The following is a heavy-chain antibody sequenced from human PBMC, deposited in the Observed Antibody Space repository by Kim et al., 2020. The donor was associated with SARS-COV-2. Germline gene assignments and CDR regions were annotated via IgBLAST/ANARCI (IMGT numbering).Heavy chain of an antibody. J-gene: IGHJ4*02. CDR1: GGSISSSSYY. D-gene: IGHD3-22*01. CDR2: IYYSGST. V-gene: IGHV4-39*07. CDR3: ASSYYDSSGYLLDY. Sequence: SETLSLTCTVSGGSISSSSYYWGWIRQPPGKGLEWIGSIYYSGSTYYNPSLKSRVTISVDTSKNQFSLKLSSVTAADTAVYYCASSYYDSSGYLLDYWGQGTLVTVSS.